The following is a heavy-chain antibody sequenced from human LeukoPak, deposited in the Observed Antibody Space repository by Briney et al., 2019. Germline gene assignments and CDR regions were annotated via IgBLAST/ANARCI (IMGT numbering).Heavy chain of an antibody. CDR2: ISSSSSYI. CDR3: ARDSVLRYFLTPLDV. CDR1: GFTFSSYS. J-gene: IGHJ6*04. Sequence: GGSLRLSCAASGFTFSSYSMNWVRQAPGKGLEWVSSISSSSSYIYYADSVKGRFTISRDNAKNSLYLQMNSLRAEDTAVYYCARDSVLRYFLTPLDVWGKGTTVTVSS. V-gene: IGHV3-21*01. D-gene: IGHD3-9*01.